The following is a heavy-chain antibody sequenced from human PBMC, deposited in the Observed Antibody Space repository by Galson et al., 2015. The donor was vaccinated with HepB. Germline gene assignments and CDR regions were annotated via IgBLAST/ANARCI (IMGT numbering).Heavy chain of an antibody. CDR3: AKGWREMKAMVKWRGAALGY. CDR1: GFTFSSYA. CDR2: ISGSGGST. Sequence: SLRLSCAASGFTFSSYAMSWVRQAPGKGLEWVSAISGSGGSTYYADSVKGRFTISRDNSKNTLYLQMNSLRAEDTAVYYCAKGWREMKAMVKWRGAALGYWGQGTLVTVSS. D-gene: IGHD5-18*01. V-gene: IGHV3-23*01. J-gene: IGHJ4*02.